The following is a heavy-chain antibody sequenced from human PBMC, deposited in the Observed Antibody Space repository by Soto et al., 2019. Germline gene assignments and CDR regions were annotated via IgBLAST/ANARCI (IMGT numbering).Heavy chain of an antibody. CDR3: ARGGIAARKGRWFDP. J-gene: IGHJ5*02. Sequence: SETLSLTCTVSGGSLSDYYWTWMRRPPGKGLEWIGYIHYSGSTNYNPSLKSRVTISVDTSKNQFSLKLRSVTAADTAMYHCARGGIAARKGRWFDPWGQGAPVTVSS. D-gene: IGHD6-6*01. CDR1: GGSLSDYY. V-gene: IGHV4-59*01. CDR2: IHYSGST.